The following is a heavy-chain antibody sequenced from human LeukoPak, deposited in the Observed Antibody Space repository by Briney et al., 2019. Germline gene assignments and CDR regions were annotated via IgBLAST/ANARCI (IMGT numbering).Heavy chain of an antibody. Sequence: RASETLSLTCTVSGGSISSYYWSWIRQPPGKGLEWIGYIYYSGSTNYNPSLKSRVTIAVDTSKNQFSLKPSSVTAADTAVYYCARASYYYDSGIDYWGQGTLVTVSS. CDR1: GGSISSYY. CDR3: ARASYYYDSGIDY. D-gene: IGHD3-10*01. V-gene: IGHV4-59*01. J-gene: IGHJ4*02. CDR2: IYYSGST.